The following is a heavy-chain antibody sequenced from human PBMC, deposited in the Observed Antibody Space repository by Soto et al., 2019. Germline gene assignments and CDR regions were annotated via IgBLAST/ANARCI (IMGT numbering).Heavy chain of an antibody. Sequence: GGSLRLSCAASGFTFSSHWMNWDRHTPGKRLECVGNIEQDGTEKYYVDPVKGRCTISRENAMNTLYLQMNSLRAEDTAVYYCERDFLFAYEYYFDYWGQGNLVTVSS. D-gene: IGHD3-3*01. CDR3: ERDFLFAYEYYFDY. CDR1: GFTFSSHW. CDR2: IEQDGTEK. J-gene: IGHJ4*02. V-gene: IGHV3-7*01.